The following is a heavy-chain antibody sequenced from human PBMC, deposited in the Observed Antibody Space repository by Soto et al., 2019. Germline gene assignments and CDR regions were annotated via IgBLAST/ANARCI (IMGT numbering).Heavy chain of an antibody. J-gene: IGHJ4*02. V-gene: IGHV4-31*03. Sequence: SETLSLTCTVSGGSISSGGYYWSWIRQHPGKGLEWIGYIYYSGGTYYNPSLKSRVTISVDTSKNQFSLKLSSVTAADTAVYYCARDHEQQPLGYWGQGTLVTVSS. CDR3: ARDHEQQPLGY. CDR2: IYYSGGT. D-gene: IGHD6-13*01. CDR1: GGSISSGGYY.